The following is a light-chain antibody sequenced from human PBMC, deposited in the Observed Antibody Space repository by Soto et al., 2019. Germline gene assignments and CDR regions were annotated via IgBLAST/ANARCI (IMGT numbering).Light chain of an antibody. V-gene: IGKV1-5*03. Sequence: DIQMTQSPSTLSASVGDRVTITCRASESISSWLDWYQQKPGKAPKLLIYKASSLESGVPSRFTGSGSGTEFTLTISSLQPDDFATYYCQQYSRFSLTFGGGTKVEIK. CDR2: KAS. CDR1: ESISSW. J-gene: IGKJ4*01. CDR3: QQYSRFSLT.